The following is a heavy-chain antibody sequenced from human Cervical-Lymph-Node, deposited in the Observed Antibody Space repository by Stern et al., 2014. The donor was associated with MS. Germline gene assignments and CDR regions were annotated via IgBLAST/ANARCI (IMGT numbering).Heavy chain of an antibody. Sequence: VQLVESGAEVKKPGASVKVSCKASGYTFTSPYIHWVRQAPGQRLEWLGTVNPSGDSTSTAPQFQGRLTMTRDTSTSTVNMHLSSLRSEDTAVYYCARGFVTTENWFDHWGQGTLVTVSS. J-gene: IGHJ5*02. D-gene: IGHD3-10*01. CDR2: VNPSGDST. CDR3: ARGFVTTENWFDH. CDR1: GYTFTSPY. V-gene: IGHV1-46*01.